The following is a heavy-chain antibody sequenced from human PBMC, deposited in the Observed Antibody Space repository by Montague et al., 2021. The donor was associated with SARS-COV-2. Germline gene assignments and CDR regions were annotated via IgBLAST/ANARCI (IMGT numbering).Heavy chain of an antibody. CDR2: MYYSGST. CDR3: ARDDIVLQGVTKGMDV. CDR1: GGSISSSNYY. Sequence: SETRARTGTVSGGSISSSNYYWGWIRQPPGKGLEWIGNMYYSGSTYYNPSLKSRVTISIDTSKNQFSLKLSSVTAADTAVYYCARDDIVLQGVTKGMDVWGQGTTVTVSS. J-gene: IGHJ6*02. V-gene: IGHV4-39*07. D-gene: IGHD3-10*01.